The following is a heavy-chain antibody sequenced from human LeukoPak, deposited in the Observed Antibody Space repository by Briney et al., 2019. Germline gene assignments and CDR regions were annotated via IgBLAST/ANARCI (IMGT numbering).Heavy chain of an antibody. CDR2: VYSGGST. Sequence: GGSLRLSCAASGFTVSSNYMSWVRQAPGKGLEWVSVVYSGGSTYYADSVKGRFTISRDNSKNTLYLQMNSLRAEDTAVYYCARGDSVGYCSSTSCRTDYFDYWGQGTLVTVSS. J-gene: IGHJ4*02. CDR3: ARGDSVGYCSSTSCRTDYFDY. CDR1: GFTVSSNY. V-gene: IGHV3-66*02. D-gene: IGHD2-2*01.